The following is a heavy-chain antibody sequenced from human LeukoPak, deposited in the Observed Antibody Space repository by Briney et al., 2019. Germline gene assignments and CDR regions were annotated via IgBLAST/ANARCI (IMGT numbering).Heavy chain of an antibody. Sequence: GGSLRLSCVASGFTFSSRDWMTWVRQAPGNGLERVANIKQDGSEKYYVDSVKGRFTISRDNAKNSLYLQMNSLRAEDTAVYYCARERHGYYYGSGIVQALDYWGQGTLVTVSS. CDR3: ARERHGYYYGSGIVQALDY. CDR1: GFTFSSRDW. V-gene: IGHV3-7*01. D-gene: IGHD3-10*01. J-gene: IGHJ4*02. CDR2: IKQDGSEK.